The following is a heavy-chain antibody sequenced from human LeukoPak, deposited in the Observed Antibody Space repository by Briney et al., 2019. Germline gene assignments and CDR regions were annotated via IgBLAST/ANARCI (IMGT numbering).Heavy chain of an antibody. CDR3: ARDHSYVGATPPGDY. V-gene: IGHV3-21*01. D-gene: IGHD1-26*01. CDR1: GFTFSSYS. J-gene: IGHJ4*02. CDR2: ISSSSSYI. Sequence: GGSLRLSCAASGFTFSSYSMNWVRQAPGKGLEWVSSISSSSSYIYYADSVKGRFTIPRDNAKNSLYLQMNSLRAEDTAVYYCARDHSYVGATPPGDYWGQGTLVTVSS.